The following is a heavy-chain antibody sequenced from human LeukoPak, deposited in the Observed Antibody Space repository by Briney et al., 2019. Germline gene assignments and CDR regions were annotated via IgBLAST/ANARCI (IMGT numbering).Heavy chain of an antibody. CDR1: GGSISFYY. J-gene: IGHJ3*02. Sequence: TTSETLSLTCTVSGGSISFYYWSWIRQPPGKVLEWIGYIYYSGSTNYNPSLKGRVTISVDTFKNQFPLKLSSVTAADTAVFYCAREVIMGATTSLGAFDIWGQGTMVTVSS. CDR2: IYYSGST. V-gene: IGHV4-59*01. CDR3: AREVIMGATTSLGAFDI. D-gene: IGHD1-26*01.